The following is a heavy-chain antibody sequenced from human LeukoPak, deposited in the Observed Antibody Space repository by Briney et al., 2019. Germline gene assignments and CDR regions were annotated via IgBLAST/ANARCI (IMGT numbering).Heavy chain of an antibody. D-gene: IGHD3-3*01. CDR2: IYYSGST. CDR3: ARQLRFLEWLLYWPFDY. CDR1: GGSISSSSYY. J-gene: IGHJ4*02. Sequence: PSETLSLTCTVSGGSISSSSYYWGWIRQPPGKGLEWIGSIYYSGSTYYNPSLKSRVTISVDTSKNQFSLKLSSVTAADTAVYYCARQLRFLEWLLYWPFDYWGQGTLVTVSS. V-gene: IGHV4-39*01.